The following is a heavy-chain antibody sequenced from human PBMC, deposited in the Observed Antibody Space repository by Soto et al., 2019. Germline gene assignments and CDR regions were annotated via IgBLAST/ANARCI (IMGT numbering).Heavy chain of an antibody. V-gene: IGHV2-5*02. J-gene: IGHJ4*02. CDR2: IYWDDDK. CDR3: AHSPIRYCGGDCYAFFDY. Sequence: QITLKESGPTLVKPTQTLTLTCTFSGFSLSTSGVGVGWIRQPPGKALEWLALIYWDDDKRYSPSLKSRLTITKDTSKNQVVLTMTNMDPVDTATYYCAHSPIRYCGGDCYAFFDYWGQGTLVTVSS. D-gene: IGHD2-21*02. CDR1: GFSLSTSGVG.